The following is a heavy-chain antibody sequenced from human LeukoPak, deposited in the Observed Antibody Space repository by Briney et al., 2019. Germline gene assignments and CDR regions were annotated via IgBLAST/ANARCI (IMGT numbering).Heavy chain of an antibody. D-gene: IGHD1-1*01. CDR2: LSGSGVST. Sequence: GGSLRLSCAASGFTFTTYAMSWVRQAPGKGLEWVSALSGSGVSTYYADSVMGRFTISRDNSKNTLYLQMNSLRAEDTAVYYCAKERTSEGYFDYWGQGTLVTVSS. J-gene: IGHJ4*02. CDR1: GFTFTTYA. V-gene: IGHV3-23*01. CDR3: AKERTSEGYFDY.